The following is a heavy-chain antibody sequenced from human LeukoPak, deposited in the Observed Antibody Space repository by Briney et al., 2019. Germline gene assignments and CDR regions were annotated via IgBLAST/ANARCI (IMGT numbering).Heavy chain of an antibody. D-gene: IGHD2-8*01. V-gene: IGHV1-69*01. Sequence: SVKVSCKASGGTFISYAISWVRQAPGQGLEWMGGIIPIFGTANYAQKFQGRVTITADESTSTAYMELSSLRSEDTAVYYCASPNLMLREENDAFDIWGQGTMVTVSS. J-gene: IGHJ3*02. CDR3: ASPNLMLREENDAFDI. CDR2: IIPIFGTA. CDR1: GGTFISYA.